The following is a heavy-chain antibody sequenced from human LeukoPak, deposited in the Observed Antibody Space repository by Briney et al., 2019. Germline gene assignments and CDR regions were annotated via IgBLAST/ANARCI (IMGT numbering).Heavy chain of an antibody. CDR2: IRYDGSNK. J-gene: IGHJ4*02. Sequence: GGSLRLSCAASGFTFSSYGMHWVRQAPGKGLEWVAFIRYDGSNKYYADSVKGRFTISRDNSKNTLYLQMNSLRAEDTAVYYCARDTDYDSSGYYLDYWGQGTLVTVSS. CDR1: GFTFSSYG. CDR3: ARDTDYDSSGYYLDY. D-gene: IGHD3-22*01. V-gene: IGHV3-30*02.